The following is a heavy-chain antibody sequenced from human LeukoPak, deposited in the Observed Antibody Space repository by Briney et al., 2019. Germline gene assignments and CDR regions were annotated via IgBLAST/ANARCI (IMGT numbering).Heavy chain of an antibody. CDR2: ISSSSSYI. V-gene: IGHV3-21*01. CDR3: ARDIFSSGYGGSHDY. J-gene: IGHJ4*02. D-gene: IGHD3-22*01. Sequence: WESLRLSCAASGFSFSSYSMNWVRQAPGKGLEWVSFISSSSSYIYYADSLKGRCTISRDNAKNSLYLQMNSLRAEDTAVYSCARDIFSSGYGGSHDYWGQGTLVTVSS. CDR1: GFSFSSYS.